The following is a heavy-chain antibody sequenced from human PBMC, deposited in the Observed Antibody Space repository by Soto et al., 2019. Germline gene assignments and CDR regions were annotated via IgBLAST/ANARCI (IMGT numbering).Heavy chain of an antibody. D-gene: IGHD2-15*01. CDR2: IIPIFGTA. V-gene: IGHV1-69*13. Sequence: ASVKVSCKASGGTFSSYAISWVRQAPGQGLEWMGGIIPIFGTANYAQKFQGRVTITADESPSTAYMELSSLRSEDTAVYYCASSDIVVVVAATGTLDYWGQGTLVTVSS. CDR1: GGTFSSYA. CDR3: ASSDIVVVVAATGTLDY. J-gene: IGHJ4*02.